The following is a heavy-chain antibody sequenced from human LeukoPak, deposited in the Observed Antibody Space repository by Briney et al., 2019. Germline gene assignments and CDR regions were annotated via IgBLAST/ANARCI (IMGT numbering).Heavy chain of an antibody. Sequence: PGGSLRLSCAVSGFTFSNSWMHWVRQTSGKGLVWVSSISSSSSYIYYADSVKGRFTISRDNAKNSPYLQMNSLRAEDTAVYYCARENPDIVVVPAAGVFDYWGQGTLVTVSS. V-gene: IGHV3-21*01. D-gene: IGHD2-2*01. J-gene: IGHJ4*02. CDR3: ARENPDIVVVPAAGVFDY. CDR2: ISSSSSYI. CDR1: GFTFSNSW.